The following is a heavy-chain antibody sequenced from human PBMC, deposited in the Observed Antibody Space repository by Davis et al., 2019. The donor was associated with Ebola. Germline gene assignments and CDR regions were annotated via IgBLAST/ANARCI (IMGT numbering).Heavy chain of an antibody. CDR3: ARASRDWTPDY. Sequence: ASVKVSCKASGYTFTNYYMHWVRQAPGQRLEWMGWINAANGKTKSSENFQGRVTLTSDTSANTAYMELSSLKSEDTSVYYCARASRDWTPDYWGQGTPVTVSA. CDR2: INAANGKT. V-gene: IGHV1-3*01. CDR1: GYTFTNYY. D-gene: IGHD2-21*02. J-gene: IGHJ4*02.